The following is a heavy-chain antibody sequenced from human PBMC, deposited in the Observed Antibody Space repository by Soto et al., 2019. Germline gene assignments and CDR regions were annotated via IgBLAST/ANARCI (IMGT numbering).Heavy chain of an antibody. CDR3: ARGYCTTTICDPWFDP. CDR1: GYSFTSYW. V-gene: IGHV5-51*01. CDR2: IYPGDSDT. Sequence: PGGSLKISCTGVGYSFTSYWIGWVRQMPGKGLEWMGIIYPGDSDTRYSPSFQGQVTISADESITTAYLQWSSLKASDTAMYYCARGYCTTTICDPWFDPWGQGTLVTVSS. J-gene: IGHJ5*02. D-gene: IGHD2-2*01.